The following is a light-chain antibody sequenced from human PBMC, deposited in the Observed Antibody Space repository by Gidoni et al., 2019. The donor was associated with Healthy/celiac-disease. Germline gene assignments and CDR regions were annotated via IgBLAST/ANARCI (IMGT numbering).Light chain of an antibody. J-gene: IGLJ2*01. CDR2: EDN. V-gene: IGLV6-57*04. CDR1: SGIIASNY. CDR3: QSYDSSIPVV. Sequence: NFMLTQPHSVSESPGKTVTISCTRSSGIIASNYVQWYQQRPGSAPTTVIYEDNQRPSGVPDRFSGSIDSSPNSASLTISGLKTEDEADYYCQSYDSSIPVVFGGGTKLTVL.